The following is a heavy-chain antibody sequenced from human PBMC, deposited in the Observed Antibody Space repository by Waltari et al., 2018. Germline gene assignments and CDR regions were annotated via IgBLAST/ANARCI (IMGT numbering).Heavy chain of an antibody. CDR3: ARTAVYYDFWSGYGPQYFDL. CDR1: GYTFTGYY. Sequence: QVQLVQSGAEVKKPGASVKVSYKASGYTFTGYYMHWVRQAPGQGLEWMGRINPNSGGTNSAQKFQGRVTMTRDTSISTAYMELSRLRSDDTAVYYCARTAVYYDFWSGYGPQYFDLWGRGTLVTVSS. D-gene: IGHD3-3*01. J-gene: IGHJ2*01. V-gene: IGHV1-2*06. CDR2: INPNSGGT.